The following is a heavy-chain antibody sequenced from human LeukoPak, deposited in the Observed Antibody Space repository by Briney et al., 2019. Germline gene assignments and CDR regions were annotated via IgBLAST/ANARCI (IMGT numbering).Heavy chain of an antibody. J-gene: IGHJ4*02. CDR3: ARSQRYCSGGSCYGTFGY. Sequence: KTSETLSLTCTVSGGSISSYYWSWIRQPPGKGLEWIGYIYYSGSTNYNPSLKSRVTISVDTSKNQFSLKLSSVTAADTAVYYCARSQRYCSGGSCYGTFGYWGQGTLVTVSS. D-gene: IGHD2-15*01. CDR1: GGSISSYY. V-gene: IGHV4-59*08. CDR2: IYYSGST.